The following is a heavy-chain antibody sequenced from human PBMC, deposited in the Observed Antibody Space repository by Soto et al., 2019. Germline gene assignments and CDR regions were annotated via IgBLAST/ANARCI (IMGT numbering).Heavy chain of an antibody. J-gene: IGHJ6*02. D-gene: IGHD4-4*01. Sequence: PSETLSLTCTVSGGSISSGGYYWSWIRQHPGKGLEWIGYIYYSGSTYYNPSLKSRVTISVDTSKNQFSLKLSSVTAADTAVYYCARIQSDYYYGVDVWGQGTTVTVSS. V-gene: IGHV4-31*03. CDR3: ARIQSDYYYGVDV. CDR2: IYYSGST. CDR1: GGSISSGGYY.